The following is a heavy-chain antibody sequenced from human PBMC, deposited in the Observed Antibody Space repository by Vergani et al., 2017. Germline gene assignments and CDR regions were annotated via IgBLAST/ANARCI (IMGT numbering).Heavy chain of an antibody. CDR1: GFTFTSSA. CDR2: IVVGSGNT. V-gene: IGHV1-58*02. Sequence: QMQLVQSGPEVKKPGTSVKVSCKASGFTFTSSAMQWVRQARGQRLEWIGWIVVGSGNTNYAQKFQERVTITRDMSTSTAYMGLSSMRSEDTAVYYCAATEWVSYYYYGMDVWGQGTTVTVSS. CDR3: AATEWVSYYYYGMDV. D-gene: IGHD3-3*01. J-gene: IGHJ6*02.